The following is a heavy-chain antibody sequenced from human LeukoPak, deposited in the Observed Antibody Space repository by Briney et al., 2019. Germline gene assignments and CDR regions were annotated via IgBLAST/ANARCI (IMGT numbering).Heavy chain of an antibody. Sequence: SVKVSCKASGGTFSSYAISWVRQAPGQGLEWMGGIIPIFGTANYAQKFQGRVTITADESTSTAYMELSSLRSEDTAVYYCARSGYCSSTSCSGDYWGQGTLVTVSS. J-gene: IGHJ4*02. V-gene: IGHV1-69*13. D-gene: IGHD2-2*01. CDR1: GGTFSSYA. CDR2: IIPIFGTA. CDR3: ARSGYCSSTSCSGDY.